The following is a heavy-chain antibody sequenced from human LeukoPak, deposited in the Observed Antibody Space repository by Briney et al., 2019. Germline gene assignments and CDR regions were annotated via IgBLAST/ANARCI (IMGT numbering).Heavy chain of an antibody. D-gene: IGHD3-22*01. J-gene: IGHJ2*01. CDR1: GDTLNELS. Sequence: ASVKVSCKVSGDTLNELSMHWVRQAPGKGLEWMGGSDPEDGEITYAQKFQGRVTMTEDTSTDTAYMELSSLKSEDTAVYYCATTYYETSGYYYKIAGWYFDLWGRGTLVTVPS. V-gene: IGHV1-24*01. CDR2: SDPEDGEI. CDR3: ATTYYETSGYYYKIAGWYFDL.